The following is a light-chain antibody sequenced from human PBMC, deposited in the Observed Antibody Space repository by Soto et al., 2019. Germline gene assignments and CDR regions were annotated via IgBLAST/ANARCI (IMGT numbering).Light chain of an antibody. J-gene: IGKJ5*01. CDR1: QSVSSY. CDR2: DAS. Sequence: EIVLTQSPATLSSSPGERATLSCRASQSVSSYLAWYQQKPGQAPRLLIYDASNRATGIPARFSASGSGTDFTLTISRLEPEDFAVYYCQQRSHWPPITYGQGTRLEIK. V-gene: IGKV3-11*01. CDR3: QQRSHWPPIT.